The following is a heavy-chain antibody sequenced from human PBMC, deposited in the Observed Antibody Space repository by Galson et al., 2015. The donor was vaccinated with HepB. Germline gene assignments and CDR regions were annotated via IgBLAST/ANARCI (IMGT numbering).Heavy chain of an antibody. CDR2: MNRDGSEK. CDR1: GFIFSDYW. D-gene: IGHD2-21*01. CDR3: VRESRSRALID. V-gene: IGHV3-7*01. J-gene: IGHJ4*02. Sequence: SLRLSCAASGFIFSDYWMGWIRQAPAKEPEWVATMNRDGSEKNYVDPVKGRFTISRDNAKNSLYVQMNSLGAEDTAIYYCVRESRSRALIDWGQGTVVTVSS.